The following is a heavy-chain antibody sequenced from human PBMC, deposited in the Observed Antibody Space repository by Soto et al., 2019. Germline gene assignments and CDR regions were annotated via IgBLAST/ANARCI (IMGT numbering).Heavy chain of an antibody. CDR3: ARVTTVTTFASDY. D-gene: IGHD4-17*01. CDR1: GFTFSSYS. V-gene: IGHV3-48*01. Sequence: PGGSLRLSCAASGFTFSSYSMNWVRQAPGKGLEWVSYISSSSSTIYYADSVKGRFTISRDNAKNSLYLQMNSLRAEDTAVYYCARVTTVTTFASDYWGQETLVTVSS. J-gene: IGHJ4*02. CDR2: ISSSSSTI.